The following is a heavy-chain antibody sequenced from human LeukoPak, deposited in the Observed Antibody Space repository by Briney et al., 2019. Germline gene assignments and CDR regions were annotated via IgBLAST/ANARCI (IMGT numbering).Heavy chain of an antibody. D-gene: IGHD3-22*01. CDR3: ARDPGTDSSGYTWYFDI. CDR2: ISSSSSYI. V-gene: IGHV3-21*01. CDR1: GFTFSSYS. Sequence: GGSLRLSCAASGFTFSSYSMNWVRQAPGKGLEWVSSISSSSSYIYYADSVKGRFTISRVNAKNSLYLQMNSLRAEDTAVYYCARDPGTDSSGYTWYFDIWGRGPLVTVSS. J-gene: IGHJ2*01.